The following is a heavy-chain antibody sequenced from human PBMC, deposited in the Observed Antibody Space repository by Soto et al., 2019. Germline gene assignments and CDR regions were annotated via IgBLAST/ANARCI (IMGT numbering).Heavy chain of an antibody. J-gene: IGHJ6*02. Sequence: QVQLVQSGAEVKKPGSSVKVSCKASGGTFSSYAISWVRQAPGQGLEWMGGIIPIFGTANYAQKFQGRVTITADESMSTAYMELSSLRSEDTAVYYCARGDIVVVPAAKTYYYGMDVWGQGTTVTVSS. CDR1: GGTFSSYA. CDR3: ARGDIVVVPAAKTYYYGMDV. CDR2: IIPIFGTA. D-gene: IGHD2-2*01. V-gene: IGHV1-69*01.